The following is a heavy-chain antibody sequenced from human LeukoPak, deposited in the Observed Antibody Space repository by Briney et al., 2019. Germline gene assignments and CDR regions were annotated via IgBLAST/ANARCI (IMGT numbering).Heavy chain of an antibody. CDR3: ATSGYSSGWYGY. CDR2: IIPIFGTA. V-gene: IGHV1-69*06. D-gene: IGHD6-19*01. J-gene: IGHJ4*02. CDR1: GGTFSSYA. Sequence: ASVKVSCKASGGTFSSYAISWVRQAPGQGLEWMGGIIPIFGTANYAQKFQGRVTITADKSTSTAYMGLSSLRSEDTAVYYCATSGYSSGWYGYWGQGTLVTVSS.